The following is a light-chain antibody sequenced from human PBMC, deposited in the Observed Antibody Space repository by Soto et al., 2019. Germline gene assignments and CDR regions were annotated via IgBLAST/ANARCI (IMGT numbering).Light chain of an antibody. J-gene: IGLJ2*01. V-gene: IGLV2-14*03. Sequence: QSVLTQPASVSGAPGQSTTISCTAASSDVGRYNYVSWYQQHPGKAPKLLIYDINNRPSGVSNRFSGSKSGNTASLTISGLQAEDEADYYCSSYTTRPTPVLFGGGTKLTVL. CDR1: SSDVGRYNY. CDR2: DIN. CDR3: SSYTTRPTPVL.